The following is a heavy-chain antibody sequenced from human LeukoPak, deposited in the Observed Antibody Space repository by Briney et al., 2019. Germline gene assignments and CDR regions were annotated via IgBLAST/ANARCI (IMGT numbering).Heavy chain of an antibody. D-gene: IGHD2-21*02. CDR1: GFTFSSYA. J-gene: IGHJ4*02. Sequence: GGSLRLSCAASGFTFSSYAMSWVRQAPGKGLEWVSAISGSGGSTYYADSVKGRFTISRDNSKTTLYLQMNSLRAEDTAVYYCAKDLHIVVVTGSFDYWGQGTLVTVSS. V-gene: IGHV3-23*01. CDR2: ISGSGGST. CDR3: AKDLHIVVVTGSFDY.